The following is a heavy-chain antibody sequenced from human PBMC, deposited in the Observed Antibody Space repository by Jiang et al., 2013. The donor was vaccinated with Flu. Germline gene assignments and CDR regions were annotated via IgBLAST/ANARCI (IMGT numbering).Heavy chain of an antibody. CDR1: GSTFSNAW. J-gene: IGHJ4*02. Sequence: LSCEASGSTFSNAWMNWVRQAPGKGLEWLGRIKSKTDGGTTDYAASVKGRFTISRDDSKNTLYLQMNSLKTEDTAVYYCYDQWPDSDYWGQGTLVTVSS. CDR2: IKSKTDGGTT. CDR3: YDQWPDSDY. V-gene: IGHV3-15*01. D-gene: IGHD6-19*01.